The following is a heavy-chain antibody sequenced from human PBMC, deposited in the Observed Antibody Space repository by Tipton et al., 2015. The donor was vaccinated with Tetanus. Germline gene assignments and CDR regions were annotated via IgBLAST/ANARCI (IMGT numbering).Heavy chain of an antibody. CDR3: AKEALGVLNL. CDR2: ISGSRLTP. V-gene: IGHV3-23*01. CDR1: GFTFKSYT. J-gene: IGHJ6*04. Sequence: GSLRLSCAASGFTFKSYTMHWVRQAPGNGLEWVAAISGSRLTPYYADSVKGRFTISRDNSKNTVSLQLNSLRADDTAIYYCAKEALGVLNLWGKGTTVIVSS. D-gene: IGHD1-14*01.